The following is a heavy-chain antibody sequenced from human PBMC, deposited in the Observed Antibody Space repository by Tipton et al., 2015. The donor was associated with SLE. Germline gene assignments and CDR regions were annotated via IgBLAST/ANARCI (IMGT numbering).Heavy chain of an antibody. V-gene: IGHV4-59*08. CDR2: LSDIGRT. CDR1: GASFSGYY. J-gene: IGHJ3*02. Sequence: VKPSETLSLTCTVSGASFSGYYWSWIRQPPGKGLEWIGYLSDIGRTNYKSSLRSQVTISVDTSRNLLSLKVTSVTAADTAVYYCARQRDLDAFDIWGQGTMVIVSS. CDR3: ARQRDLDAFDI.